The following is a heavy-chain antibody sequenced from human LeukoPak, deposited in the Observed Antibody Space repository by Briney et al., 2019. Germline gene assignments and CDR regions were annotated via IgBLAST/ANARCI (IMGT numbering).Heavy chain of an antibody. CDR1: GFTFSSYW. CDR2: IKQDGSEK. CDR3: ARHSYDSSGYSKF. J-gene: IGHJ4*02. Sequence: PGGSLRLSCAASGFTFSSYWMSWVRQAPGKGLEWEANIKQDGSEKYYVDSVKGRFTISRDNAKNSLYLQMNSLRAEDTAVYYCARHSYDSSGYSKFWGQGTLVTVSS. D-gene: IGHD3-22*01. V-gene: IGHV3-7*01.